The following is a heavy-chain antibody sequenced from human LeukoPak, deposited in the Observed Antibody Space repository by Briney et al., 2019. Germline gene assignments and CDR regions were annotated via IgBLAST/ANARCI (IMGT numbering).Heavy chain of an antibody. CDR2: ISDEGHQK. CDR3: ARVFLERLTSGYFDN. CDR1: GFTFSDYA. Sequence: PGRSLRLSCAASGFTFSDYAMHWVRQGPGKGLEWVAVISDEGHQKYYGDSVKGRFTISRDNPKNTLYLQMNSLRDDDTAVYYCARVFLERLTSGYFDNWGQGTLVTVSP. V-gene: IGHV3-30-3*01. J-gene: IGHJ4*02. D-gene: IGHD3-3*01.